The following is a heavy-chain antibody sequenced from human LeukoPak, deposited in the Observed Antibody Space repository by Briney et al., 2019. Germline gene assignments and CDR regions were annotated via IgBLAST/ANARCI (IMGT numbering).Heavy chain of an antibody. CDR2: IISKTHGGTT. V-gene: IGHV3-15*07. CDR1: GFTFSNAW. Sequence: GGSLRLSCAASGFTFSNAWMNWVRQAPGKGLEWVGRIISKTHGGTTDYAAPVKGRFTISRDDSKNTLYLQMNSLKTEDTAVYYCTTDWDSSGYSGYWGQGTLVAVSS. D-gene: IGHD3-22*01. J-gene: IGHJ4*02. CDR3: TTDWDSSGYSGY.